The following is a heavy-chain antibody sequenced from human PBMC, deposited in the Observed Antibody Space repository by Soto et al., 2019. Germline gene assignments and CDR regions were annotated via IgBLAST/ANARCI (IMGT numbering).Heavy chain of an antibody. CDR2: INPKSGGT. CDR3: ARGHSTDCSNGVCSFFYNHEMDV. CDR1: GYSFTDYH. Sequence: QVQLVQSGAEVKKPGASVRVSCKASGYSFTDYHIHWARQAPGQGLEWLGRINPKSGGTSTAQKFQGWVTMTRDRSISTVYMELTRLRSDDTAVYFCARGHSTDCSNGVCSFFYNHEMDVW. J-gene: IGHJ6*01. V-gene: IGHV1-2*04. D-gene: IGHD2-8*01.